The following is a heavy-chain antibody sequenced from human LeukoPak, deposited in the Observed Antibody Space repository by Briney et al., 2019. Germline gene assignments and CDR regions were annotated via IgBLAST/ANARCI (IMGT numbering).Heavy chain of an antibody. CDR3: ARRLKGWLQFPFDY. CDR2: IYYSGNT. V-gene: IGHV4-39*07. D-gene: IGHD5-24*01. J-gene: IGHJ4*02. CDR1: GDSISSSNSY. Sequence: SETLSLTCTVSGDSISSSNSYWGWIRQPPGKGLEWIGSIYYSGNTYYNASLKSRVTISVDTSKNQFSLKLSSVTAADTAVYYCARRLKGWLQFPFDYWSQGTLVTVSS.